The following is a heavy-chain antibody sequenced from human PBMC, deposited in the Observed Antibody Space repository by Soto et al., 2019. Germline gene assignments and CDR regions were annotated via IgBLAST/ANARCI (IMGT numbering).Heavy chain of an antibody. CDR1: GFPFTDYS. Sequence: QVQLVESGGGVVQPGRSLRLSCAASGFPFTDYSLHWVRQAPGKGLEWVAIISNDGSDIDYADSVKGRFTISRDNSNNMLHLEMNSLRMEDSAVYYCARDPRWRELLLGYWGQGTLVTVSS. V-gene: IGHV3-30-3*01. CDR2: ISNDGSDI. J-gene: IGHJ4*02. CDR3: ARDPRWRELLLGY. D-gene: IGHD3-16*01.